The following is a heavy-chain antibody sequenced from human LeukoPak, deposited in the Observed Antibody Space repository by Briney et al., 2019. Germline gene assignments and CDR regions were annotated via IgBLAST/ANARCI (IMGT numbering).Heavy chain of an antibody. Sequence: PSESLSLTCAVSGGSISSSNWWSWVRQPPGKGLEWIGESYHSGSTNYNPSLKSRVTISVDKSKNQFSLKLSSVTAADTAVYYCARNYGGNSVGPESWFDPWGQRTLPTVSS. CDR2: SYHSGST. V-gene: IGHV4-4*02. D-gene: IGHD4-23*01. J-gene: IGHJ5*01. CDR1: GGSISSSNW. CDR3: ARNYGGNSVGPESWFDP.